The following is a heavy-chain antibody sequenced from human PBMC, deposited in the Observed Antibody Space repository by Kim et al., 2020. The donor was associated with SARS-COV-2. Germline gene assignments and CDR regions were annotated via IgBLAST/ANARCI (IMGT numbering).Heavy chain of an antibody. D-gene: IGHD4-17*01. Sequence: ASVKVSCKASGYTFTSYYMHWVRQAPGQGLEWMGIINPSGGSTSYAQKFQGRVTMTRDTSTSTVYMELSSLRSEDTAVYYCARGWLPHDYGDGGDACDIWGQGTMVTVSS. CDR1: GYTFTSYY. CDR3: ARGWLPHDYGDGGDACDI. J-gene: IGHJ3*02. V-gene: IGHV1-46*01. CDR2: INPSGGST.